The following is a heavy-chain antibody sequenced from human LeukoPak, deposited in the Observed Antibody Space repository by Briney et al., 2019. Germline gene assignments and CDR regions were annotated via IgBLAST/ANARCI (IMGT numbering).Heavy chain of an antibody. CDR1: GASISSYY. J-gene: IGHJ4*02. Sequence: SETLSLTCTVSGASISSYYWSWIRQPPGKGLEWIAYIYDSGSTNYIPSLKSRVTTSVETSKNQFSLMLSSVTAADTAVYFCARHGGGWSFDYWGQGTLVTVSS. CDR3: ARHGGGWSFDY. CDR2: IYDSGST. D-gene: IGHD6-19*01. V-gene: IGHV4-59*08.